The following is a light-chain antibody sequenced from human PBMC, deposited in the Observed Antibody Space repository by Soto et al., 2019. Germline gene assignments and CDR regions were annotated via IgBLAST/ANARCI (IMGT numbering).Light chain of an antibody. CDR1: QSVSSSY. CDR2: GAS. Sequence: EIVLTQSPGTLSLSPGERATLSCRDSQSVSSSYLAWYQQKHGQAPRLLIYGASSSATGIPDRFSGSGSGTDFTLTISRLEPEDFAVYYCQQYGSSPPTFGQGTKVDIK. V-gene: IGKV3-20*01. CDR3: QQYGSSPPT. J-gene: IGKJ1*01.